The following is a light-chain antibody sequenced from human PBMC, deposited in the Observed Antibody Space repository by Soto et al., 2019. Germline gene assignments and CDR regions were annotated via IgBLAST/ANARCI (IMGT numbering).Light chain of an antibody. J-gene: IGKJ1*01. CDR2: WAS. CDR3: QQYYSTPPT. Sequence: DILMTKYPDSLAVSLGERATINFKSRQSVLYSSNNKNYLAWYQQKPGQPPKLLIYWASTRESGVPDRFSGSGSGTDFTLTISSLQAEDVAVYYCQQYYSTPPTFGQGTKVDVK. V-gene: IGKV4-1*01. CDR1: QSVLYSSNNKNY.